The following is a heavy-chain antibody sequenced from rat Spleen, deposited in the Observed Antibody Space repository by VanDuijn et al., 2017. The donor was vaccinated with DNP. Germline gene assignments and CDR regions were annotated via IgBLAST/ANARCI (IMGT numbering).Heavy chain of an antibody. CDR3: VRWNSGHFDY. CDR1: GFTFSAYY. V-gene: IGHV5-22*01. Sequence: EVQLVESGGGLVQPGRSLKLSCAASGFTFSAYYMAWVRQAPAKGLEWVAYIGSAAYAPYYGDSVKGRFTISRDNAKNTLYLQMNSLRSEDLATYYCVRWNSGHFDYWGQGVMFPVSS. D-gene: IGHD4-3*01. J-gene: IGHJ2*01. CDR2: IGSAAYAP.